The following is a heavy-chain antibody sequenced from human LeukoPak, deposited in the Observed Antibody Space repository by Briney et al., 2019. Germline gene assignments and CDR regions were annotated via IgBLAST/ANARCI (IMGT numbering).Heavy chain of an antibody. CDR3: ARVLSPMASRYYFDY. V-gene: IGHV4-59*01. J-gene: IGHJ4*02. CDR2: IYYSGTT. Sequence: SETLSLTCTVSGASINTYYWSWIRQPPGKGLEWIGYIYYSGTTSYNPSLKTRVTISIDTSKNQFSLKLSSVTAADTAVYYCARVLSPMASRYYFDYWGQGTLVTVSS. CDR1: GASINTYY. D-gene: IGHD3-10*01.